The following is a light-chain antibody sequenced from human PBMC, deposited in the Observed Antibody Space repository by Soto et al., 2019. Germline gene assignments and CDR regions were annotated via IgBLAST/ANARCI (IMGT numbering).Light chain of an antibody. J-gene: IGLJ3*02. CDR2: AVT. CDR3: SSYTTSSTLVV. CDR1: SSDIGGYNY. Sequence: QSALTQPASVSGSPGQSITISCSGSSSDIGGYNYVSWYQQHPGKAPKLMIYAVTNRPSGVSHRFSGSKSGNTASLTITGLQAEDEAHYYCSSYTTSSTLVVFGGGTKLTVL. V-gene: IGLV2-14*03.